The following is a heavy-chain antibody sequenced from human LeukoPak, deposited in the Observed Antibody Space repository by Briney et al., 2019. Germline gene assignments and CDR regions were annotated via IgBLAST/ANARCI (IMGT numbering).Heavy chain of an antibody. CDR3: ARVLRGTPLSYYYYMDV. D-gene: IGHD3-16*01. CDR2: INWNGGST. J-gene: IGHJ6*03. Sequence: PGGSLRLSCAASGFTFDDYGMSWVRQAPGKGLEWVSGINWNGGSTGYADSVKGRFTISRDNAKNSLYLQMNSLRAEDTALYYCARVLRGTPLSYYYYMDVWGKGTTVTVSS. CDR1: GFTFDDYG. V-gene: IGHV3-20*04.